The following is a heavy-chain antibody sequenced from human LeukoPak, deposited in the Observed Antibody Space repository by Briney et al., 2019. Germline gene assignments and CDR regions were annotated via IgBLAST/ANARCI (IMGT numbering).Heavy chain of an antibody. CDR2: INTDGSST. D-gene: IGHD3-3*01. V-gene: IGHV3-74*01. J-gene: IGHJ4*02. CDR1: GFTFSSYW. CDR3: GRGGWWSGYYTDY. Sequence: PGGSLRLSCAASGFTFSSYWMHWVRQAPGKGLVWVSRINTDGSSTSYADSVKGRFTISRDNAKNTLYLQMNSLRAEDTAVYYCGRGGWWSGYYTDYWGQGTLVTVSS.